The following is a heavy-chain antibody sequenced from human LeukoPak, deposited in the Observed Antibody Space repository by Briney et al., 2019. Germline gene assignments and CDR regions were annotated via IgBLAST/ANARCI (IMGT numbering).Heavy chain of an antibody. CDR3: ARAPTVTYGGFDY. V-gene: IGHV3-21*01. CDR2: ISSSSSYI. D-gene: IGHD4-17*01. CDR1: GFTFSSYT. Sequence: PGGSLRLSCAASGFTFSSYTMNWVRQAPGKGLEWVSSISSSSSYIYYADSVKGRFTISRDNAKNSLYLQMNSLRAEDTAVYYCARAPTVTYGGFDYWGQGTLVTVSS. J-gene: IGHJ4*02.